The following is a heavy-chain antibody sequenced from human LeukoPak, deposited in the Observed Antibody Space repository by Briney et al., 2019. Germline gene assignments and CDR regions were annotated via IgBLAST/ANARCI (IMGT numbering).Heavy chain of an antibody. CDR2: TYYRSKWYN. CDR1: GDSVSSNSAA. CDR3: ARVFTMRVGAMGFDY. Sequence: SQTLSLTCAISGDSVSSNSAAWNWIRQSPSRGLEWLGRTYYRSKWYNDYAVSVKSRITINPDTSKNQFSMQLNSVTPEDTAVYYCARVFTMRVGAMGFDYWGQGTLVTVSS. D-gene: IGHD1-26*01. V-gene: IGHV6-1*01. J-gene: IGHJ4*02.